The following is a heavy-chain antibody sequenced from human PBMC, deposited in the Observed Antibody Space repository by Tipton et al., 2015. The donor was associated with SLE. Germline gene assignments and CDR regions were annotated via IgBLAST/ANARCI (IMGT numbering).Heavy chain of an antibody. J-gene: IGHJ6*02. V-gene: IGHV1-18*01. Sequence: QSGAEVKKPGASVTVSCKASGYTFSSYGISWVRQAPGQGLEWMGWISTYNGDTNYAQDLQGRVTVTTDTSTRTAYMELSSLRSEDTAVYYCATGYCSGGSCRLYYYYYGMDVWGQGTTVTVSS. CDR3: ATGYCSGGSCRLYYYYYGMDV. CDR1: GYTFSSYG. CDR2: ISTYNGDT. D-gene: IGHD2-15*01.